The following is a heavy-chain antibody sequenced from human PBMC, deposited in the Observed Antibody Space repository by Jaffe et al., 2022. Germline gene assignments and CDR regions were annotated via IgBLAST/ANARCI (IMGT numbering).Heavy chain of an antibody. CDR2: IRSKAYGGTT. CDR3: TRVGLRWEPAFYMDV. D-gene: IGHD4-17*01. Sequence: EVQLVESGGGLVQPGRSLRLSCTASGFTFGDYAMSWVRQAPGKGLEWVGFIRSKAYGGTTEYAASVKGRFTISRDDSKSIAYLQMNSLKTEDTAVYYCTRVGLRWEPAFYMDVWGKGTTVTVSS. CDR1: GFTFGDYA. J-gene: IGHJ6*03. V-gene: IGHV3-49*04.